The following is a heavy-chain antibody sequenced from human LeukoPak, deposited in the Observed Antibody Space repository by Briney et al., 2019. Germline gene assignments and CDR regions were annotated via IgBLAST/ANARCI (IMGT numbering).Heavy chain of an antibody. CDR1: GYTFTSYG. J-gene: IGHJ4*02. CDR3: ARKKQQLVPYYFDY. Sequence: ASVKVSCKASGYTFTSYGISWVRQAPGQGLEWMGWISAYNGNTNYAHKLQGRVTMTTDTSTSTAYMELRSLRSDDTAVYYCARKKQQLVPYYFDYWGQGTLVTVSS. V-gene: IGHV1-18*01. D-gene: IGHD6-13*01. CDR2: ISAYNGNT.